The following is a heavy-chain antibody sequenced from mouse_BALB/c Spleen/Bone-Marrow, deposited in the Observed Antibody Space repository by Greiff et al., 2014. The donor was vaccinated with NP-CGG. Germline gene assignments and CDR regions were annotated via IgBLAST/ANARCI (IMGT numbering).Heavy chain of an antibody. V-gene: IGHV1-77*01. CDR2: IYPGSGDT. CDR1: GYTFTDYY. CDR3: ARDHYGNYEGFDY. J-gene: IGHJ3*01. Sequence: QVQLKHSGAELARPGASVKLSCKASGYTFTDYYINWVKQRTGQGLEWIGEIYPGSGDTYYNEKFKGKATLTADKSSNIVNIQLSSLTSEDSAVYFCARDHYGNYEGFDYWGQGTLVTVSA. D-gene: IGHD2-1*01.